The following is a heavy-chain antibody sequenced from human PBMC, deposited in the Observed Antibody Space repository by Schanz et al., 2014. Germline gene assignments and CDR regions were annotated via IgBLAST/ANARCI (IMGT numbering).Heavy chain of an antibody. J-gene: IGHJ3*02. V-gene: IGHV1-46*01. CDR3: VTEKRMESGTWAKAFDI. CDR1: GYTFTSYG. CDR2: VNPGGGST. Sequence: QGQLVQSGAEVKKPGASVKVSCKASGYTFTSYGITWVRQAPGQGLEWMGIVNPGGGSTSVAQRFQTRVNLTRDTSTGTAYLGLTRLRFEDTAVYYCVTEKRMESGTWAKAFDIWGQGTWVTVSS. D-gene: IGHD3-3*01.